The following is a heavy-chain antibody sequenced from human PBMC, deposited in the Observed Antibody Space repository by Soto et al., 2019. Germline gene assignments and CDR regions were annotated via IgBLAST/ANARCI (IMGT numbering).Heavy chain of an antibody. D-gene: IGHD3-22*01. CDR3: ARQARYYYDSTFDAFDI. CDR1: GYSFTSYW. CDR2: IDPSDSYT. V-gene: IGHV5-10-1*01. J-gene: IGHJ3*02. Sequence: GESLKISCKGSGYSFTSYWISWVRQMPGKGLEWMGRIDPSDSYTNYSPSFQGHVTISADKSISTAYLQWSSLKASDTAMYYCARQARYYYDSTFDAFDIWGAGTMVTV.